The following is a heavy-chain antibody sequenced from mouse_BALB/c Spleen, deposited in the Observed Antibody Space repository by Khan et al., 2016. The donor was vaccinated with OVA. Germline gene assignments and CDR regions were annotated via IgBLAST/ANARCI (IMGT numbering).Heavy chain of an antibody. CDR2: INPSSSYP. Sequence: QVQLKESGAELARPGASVKMSCKASGYTFTSYTMHWVKQRPGQGLEWIGYINPSSSYPKYNQKFKDKATLTADKSSSTAYMQLSSLTSEDSAVYYCARGAAYYRCYGWFAYWGQGTLVTVSA. CDR1: GYTFTSYT. D-gene: IGHD2-14*01. V-gene: IGHV1-4*01. CDR3: ARGAAYYRCYGWFAY. J-gene: IGHJ3*01.